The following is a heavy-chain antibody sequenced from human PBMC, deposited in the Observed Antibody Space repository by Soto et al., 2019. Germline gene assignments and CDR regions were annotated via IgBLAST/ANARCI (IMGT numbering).Heavy chain of an antibody. J-gene: IGHJ6*01. CDR1: GFTFSNHA. CDR3: ARDGQQLAPYALDV. V-gene: IGHV3-33*01. Sequence: QVQLVESGGGVVQPGTSLRLSCTTSGFTFSNHAMHWVRQAPGKGLEWVAQIWYDGSNTYYADFVKGRFTISRDNSRNMVYVQMNSLRVEDTAVYYCARDGQQLAPYALDVWGQGTSVTVSS. CDR2: IWYDGSNT. D-gene: IGHD6-13*01.